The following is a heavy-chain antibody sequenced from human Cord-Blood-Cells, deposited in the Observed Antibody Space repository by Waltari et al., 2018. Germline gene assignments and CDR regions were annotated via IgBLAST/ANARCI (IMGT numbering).Heavy chain of an antibody. J-gene: IGHJ6*02. V-gene: IGHV1-24*01. CDR3: ATGGVPVHYYYYGMDV. D-gene: IGHD3-3*01. CDR2: FDPEDGET. CDR1: GYTLTELS. Sequence: QVQLVQSGAEVKKPGASVKVSCKVSGYTLTELSMHWVRQAPGKGLEWMGGFDPEDGETIYAQKFQGRVTMTGDTSTDTAYMELSSLRSEDTAVYYCATGGVPVHYYYYGMDVWGQGTTVTVSS.